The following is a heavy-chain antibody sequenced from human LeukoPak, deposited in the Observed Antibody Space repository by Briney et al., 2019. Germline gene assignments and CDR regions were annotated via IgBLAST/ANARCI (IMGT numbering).Heavy chain of an antibody. CDR3: ARHVPMAPRNFDY. CDR2: IYYSGST. J-gene: IGHJ4*02. D-gene: IGHD3-10*02. V-gene: IGHV4-39*01. CDR1: GGSISSSSYY. Sequence: SETLSLTCTVSGGSISSSSYYWGWIRQPPGKGLEWIGSIYYSGSTYYNPSLKSRATISVDTSKNQFSLKLSSVTAADTAVYYCARHVPMAPRNFDYWGQGTLVTVSS.